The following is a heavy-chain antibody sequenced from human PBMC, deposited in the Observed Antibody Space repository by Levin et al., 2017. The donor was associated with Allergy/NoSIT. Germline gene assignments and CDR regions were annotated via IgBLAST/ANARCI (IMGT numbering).Heavy chain of an antibody. J-gene: IGHJ4*02. CDR3: AHVRAHYYGSGSYFFDY. Sequence: SGPTLVKPTQTLTLTCTFSGFSLSTSGVGVGWIRQPPEKALEWLALIYWDDDSRYRPSLKSRLTITKDTSKDQVVLIMTNMDPVDTATYYCAHVRAHYYGSGSYFFDYWGQGTLVTVSS. V-gene: IGHV2-5*02. CDR2: IYWDDDS. D-gene: IGHD3-10*01. CDR1: GFSLSTSGVG.